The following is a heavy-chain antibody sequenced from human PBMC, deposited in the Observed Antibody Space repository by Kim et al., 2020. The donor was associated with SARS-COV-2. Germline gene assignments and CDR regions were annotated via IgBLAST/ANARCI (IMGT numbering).Heavy chain of an antibody. V-gene: IGHV7-4-1*02. Sequence: ASVKVSCKASGYTFTTYAMNWVRQAPGQGLEWMGWINTNTGNPTYAQGFTGRFVFSLDTSVSTAYLQLSSLKAEDTAVYYCARSTLGGCELMGYWGQGTLVTVSS. D-gene: IGHD5-12*01. CDR1: GYTFTTYA. CDR2: INTNTGNP. CDR3: ARSTLGGCELMGY. J-gene: IGHJ4*02.